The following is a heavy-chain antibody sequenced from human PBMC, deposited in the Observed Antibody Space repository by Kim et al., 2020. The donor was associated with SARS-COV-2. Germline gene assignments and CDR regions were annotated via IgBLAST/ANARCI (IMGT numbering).Heavy chain of an antibody. CDR1: GFTFSSYS. CDR2: ISSSSSYI. V-gene: IGHV3-21*01. Sequence: GGSLRLSCAASGFTFSSYSMNWVRQAPGKGLEWVSSISSSSSYIYYADSVKGRFTISRDNAKNSLYLQMNSLRAEDTAVYYCVRHRRGFGVVIFAFDIWGQGTMVTVSS. CDR3: VRHRRGFGVVIFAFDI. J-gene: IGHJ3*02. D-gene: IGHD3-3*01.